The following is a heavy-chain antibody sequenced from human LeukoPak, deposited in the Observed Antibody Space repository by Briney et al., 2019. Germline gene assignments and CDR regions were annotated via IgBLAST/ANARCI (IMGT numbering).Heavy chain of an antibody. CDR1: GGSISSSSYY. V-gene: IGHV4-39*01. Sequence: PSETLSLTCTVSGGSISSSSYYWGWIRQPPGKGLEWIGSIYYSGSTYYNPSLKSRVTISVDTSKNQFSLKLSSVTAADTAVYYCARHHGSSWSGRWFDPWGQGTLVTVSS. CDR2: IYYSGST. J-gene: IGHJ5*02. D-gene: IGHD6-13*01. CDR3: ARHHGSSWSGRWFDP.